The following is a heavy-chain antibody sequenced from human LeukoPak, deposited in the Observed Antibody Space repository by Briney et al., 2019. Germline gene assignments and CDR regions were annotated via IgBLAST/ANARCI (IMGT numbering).Heavy chain of an antibody. CDR2: IYYSGST. V-gene: IGHV4-39*07. CDR1: GGSISSSSYY. J-gene: IGHJ4*02. Sequence: SETLSLTCTVSGGSISSSSYYWGWIRQPPGKGLEWIGSIYYSGSTYYNPSLKSRVTISVDTSKNQFSLKLSSVTAADTAVYYCAREGELRAAGDYWGQGTLVTVSS. CDR3: AREGELRAAGDY. D-gene: IGHD6-13*01.